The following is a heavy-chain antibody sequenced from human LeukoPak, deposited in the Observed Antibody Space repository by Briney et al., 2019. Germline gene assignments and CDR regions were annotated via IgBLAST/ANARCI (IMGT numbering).Heavy chain of an antibody. CDR3: ARPSDYGSGRGAFGI. CDR2: IYYSGST. V-gene: IGHV4-59*01. Sequence: SETLSLTCTVSGGSISSYYWSWIRQPPGKGLEWIGYIYYSGSTNYNPSLKSRVTISVDTSKNQFSPKLSSVTAADTAVYYCARPSDYGSGRGAFGIWGQGTMVTVSS. J-gene: IGHJ3*02. CDR1: GGSISSYY. D-gene: IGHD3-10*01.